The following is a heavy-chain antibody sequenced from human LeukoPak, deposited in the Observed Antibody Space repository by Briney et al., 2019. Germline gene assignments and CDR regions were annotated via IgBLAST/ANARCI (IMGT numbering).Heavy chain of an antibody. J-gene: IGHJ4*02. V-gene: IGHV3-21*01. CDR2: ISSSSSYI. CDR3: ARDAKIAVAAKTYYVDY. Sequence: GGSLRLSCAASGFTFSSYSMNWVRQAPGKGLEWVSSISSSSSYIYYADSVKGRFTISRDNAKNSLYLQMNSLRAEDTAVYYCARDAKIAVAAKTYYVDYWGQGTLVTVSS. D-gene: IGHD6-19*01. CDR1: GFTFSSYS.